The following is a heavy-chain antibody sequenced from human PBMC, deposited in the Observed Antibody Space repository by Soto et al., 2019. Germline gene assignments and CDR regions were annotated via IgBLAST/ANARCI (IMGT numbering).Heavy chain of an antibody. D-gene: IGHD3-10*01. CDR2: IDGSGTTK. V-gene: IGHV3-48*03. CDR1: GFTFNDFE. J-gene: IGHJ4*02. Sequence: EVQLLESGGGLVQPGGSLRLSCGVSGFTFNDFEMNWVRQAPGKGLEWLAYIDGSGTTKKYADSVRGRFTISRDNPNNSMFLQMSIVSAADTAIYCCARGVGRFTYWGQGTLVSVSS. CDR3: ARGVGRFTY.